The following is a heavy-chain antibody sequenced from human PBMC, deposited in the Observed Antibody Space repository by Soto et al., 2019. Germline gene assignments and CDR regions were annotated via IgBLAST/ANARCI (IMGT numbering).Heavy chain of an antibody. V-gene: IGHV3-48*01. CDR3: ARDGPFLVGPYTDAFEM. CDR1: GFIFSDYT. CDR2: ITSSSSII. J-gene: IGHJ3*02. D-gene: IGHD1-26*01. Sequence: GGSLRLSCVASGFIFSDYTMNWVRQAPGKGPEWLSYITSSSSIIYYAESVKGRFTVSRDNAKNSQYLQMNSLRAEDTAVYYCARDGPFLVGPYTDAFEMWGQGTLVTVSS.